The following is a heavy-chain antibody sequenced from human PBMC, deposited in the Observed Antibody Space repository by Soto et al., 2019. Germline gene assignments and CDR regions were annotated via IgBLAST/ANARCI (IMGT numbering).Heavy chain of an antibody. CDR3: ARMRKKTHFEY. CDR1: GGSISSYY. CDR2: IYYSGST. J-gene: IGHJ4*02. Sequence: SETLSLTCTVSGGSISSYYWSWIRQPPGKGLEWIGYIYYSGSTNYNPSLRSRVTISVDTSKNQFSLKLSSVTAADTAVYYCARMRKKTHFEYWGQGTLVTVSS. V-gene: IGHV4-59*01.